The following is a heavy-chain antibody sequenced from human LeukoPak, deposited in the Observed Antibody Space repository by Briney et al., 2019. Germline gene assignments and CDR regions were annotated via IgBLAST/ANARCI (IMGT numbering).Heavy chain of an antibody. D-gene: IGHD2-15*01. CDR2: IKQDGSEK. CDR3: ARERSGYCSDGSCYDFDY. J-gene: IGHJ4*02. CDR1: GFTFSDYS. V-gene: IGHV3-7*01. Sequence: GGSLRLSCVASGFTFSDYSMNWVRQVPGKGLEWVANIKQDGSEKYYAESVKGRFTISRDNAKNSLYLQMNSLRAEDTAMYYCARERSGYCSDGSCYDFDYWGQGTLVTVSS.